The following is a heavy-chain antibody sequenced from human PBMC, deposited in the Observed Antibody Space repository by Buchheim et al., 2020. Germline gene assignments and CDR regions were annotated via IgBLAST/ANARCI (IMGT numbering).Heavy chain of an antibody. CDR3: AKVSYDSSGYVDY. CDR2: ISYDGSNK. V-gene: IGHV3-30*18. D-gene: IGHD3-22*01. CDR1: GFTFSSYG. Sequence: QVQLVESGGGVVQPGRSLRLSCAASGFTFSSYGMHWVRQAPGKGLEWVAVISYDGSNKYYADSVKGRFTISRDNSKNKLYLQMNSLRAEGTAVYYCAKVSYDSSGYVDYWGQGTL. J-gene: IGHJ4*02.